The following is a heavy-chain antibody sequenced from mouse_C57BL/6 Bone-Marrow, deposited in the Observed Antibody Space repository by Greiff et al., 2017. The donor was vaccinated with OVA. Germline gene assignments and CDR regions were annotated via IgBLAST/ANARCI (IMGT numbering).Heavy chain of an antibody. Sequence: EVMLVESGGGLVKPGGSLKLSCAASGFTFSDSGMHWVRQAPEKGLEWVAYISSGSSTIYYADTVKGRFTISRDNAKNTLFLQMTSLRSEDTAMYYCARSGYYSVYAMDDWGQGTSVTVSS. CDR2: ISSGSSTI. V-gene: IGHV5-17*01. CDR1: GFTFSDSG. D-gene: IGHD2-3*01. CDR3: ARSGYYSVYAMDD. J-gene: IGHJ4*01.